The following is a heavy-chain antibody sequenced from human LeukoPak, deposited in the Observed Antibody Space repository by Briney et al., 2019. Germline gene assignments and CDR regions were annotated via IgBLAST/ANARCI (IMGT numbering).Heavy chain of an antibody. V-gene: IGHV1-2*02. Sequence: ASVKVSCKASGYTFTGYYMHWVRQAPGQGLEWMGWINPNSGGTNYAQKFQGRVTITADESTSTAYMELSSLRSEDTAVYYCARDRPYTGGWRGFDYWGQGTLVTVSS. D-gene: IGHD6-19*01. CDR2: INPNSGGT. J-gene: IGHJ4*02. CDR1: GYTFTGYY. CDR3: ARDRPYTGGWRGFDY.